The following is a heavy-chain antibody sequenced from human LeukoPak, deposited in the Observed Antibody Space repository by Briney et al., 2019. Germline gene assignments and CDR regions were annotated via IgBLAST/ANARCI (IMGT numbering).Heavy chain of an antibody. J-gene: IGHJ4*02. Sequence: KPGGSLRLSCAASGFTFSSYSMNWVRQAPGKGLEWVSYISSSSSYIYCADSVKGRFTISRDNAKNSLYLQMNSLRAEDTAVYYCARDLGSDRTTVTYYFDYWGQGTLVTVSS. CDR1: GFTFSSYS. V-gene: IGHV3-21*01. CDR2: ISSSSSYI. CDR3: ARDLGSDRTTVTYYFDY. D-gene: IGHD4-17*01.